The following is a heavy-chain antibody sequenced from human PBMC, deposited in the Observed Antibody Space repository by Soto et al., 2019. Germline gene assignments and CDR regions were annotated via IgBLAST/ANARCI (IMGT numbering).Heavy chain of an antibody. CDR3: ANDLARGSHY. CDR2: ISYSGANT. V-gene: IGHV3-23*01. D-gene: IGHD1-1*01. J-gene: IGHJ4*02. Sequence: GGSLRLSCAASGFTFSNYAMSWVRQAPGKGLEWISSISYSGANTYYADSVKGRFTISRVNSKNTLFLQVNSLRVDDTAMYFCANDLARGSHYSGQGTLVIFTS. CDR1: GFTFSNYA.